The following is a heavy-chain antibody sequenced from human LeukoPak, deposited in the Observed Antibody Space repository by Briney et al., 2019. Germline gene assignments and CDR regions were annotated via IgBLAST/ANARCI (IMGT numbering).Heavy chain of an antibody. D-gene: IGHD2-2*01. V-gene: IGHV1-2*02. Sequence: ASVKVSCKASGDTFTGYYMHWVRQAPGQGLEWMGWINPNSGGTNYAQKFQGRATMTRDTSISTAYMELSRLRSDDTAVYYCARLPDIVVVPAAPYFDYWGQGTLVTVSS. CDR1: GDTFTGYY. CDR3: ARLPDIVVVPAAPYFDY. J-gene: IGHJ4*02. CDR2: INPNSGGT.